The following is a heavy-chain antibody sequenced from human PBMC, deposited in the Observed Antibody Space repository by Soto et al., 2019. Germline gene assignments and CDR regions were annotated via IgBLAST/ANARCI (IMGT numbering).Heavy chain of an antibody. Sequence: QVQLVESGGGVVQPGRSLRLSCAASGFTFSSYAMHWVRQAPVKGLEWVAVISYDGSNKYYADSVKGRFTISRDNSKNTLYLQMNSLRAEDTAVYYCARGALSGSYLLDDYWGQGTLLTVAS. CDR1: GFTFSSYA. J-gene: IGHJ4*02. CDR2: ISYDGSNK. V-gene: IGHV3-30-3*01. CDR3: ARGALSGSYLLDDY. D-gene: IGHD1-26*01.